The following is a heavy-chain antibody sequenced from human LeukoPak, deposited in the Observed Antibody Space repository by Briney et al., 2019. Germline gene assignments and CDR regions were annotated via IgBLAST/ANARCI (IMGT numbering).Heavy chain of an antibody. CDR2: IYHSGST. Sequence: SETLSLACAVSGGSISRSNWWSWVRQPPGKGLEWIGEIYHSGSTNYNPSLKSRVTISVDKSKNQFSLKLSSVTAADTAVYYCARDYYGSGSYGLNWGQGTLVTVSS. CDR3: ARDYYGSGSYGLN. J-gene: IGHJ4*02. D-gene: IGHD3-10*01. CDR1: GGSISRSNW. V-gene: IGHV4-4*02.